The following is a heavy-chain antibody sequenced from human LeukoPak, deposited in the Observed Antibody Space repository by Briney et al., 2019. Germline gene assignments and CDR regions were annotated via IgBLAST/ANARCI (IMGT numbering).Heavy chain of an antibody. CDR3: AKDPGYTSGSSFFDY. CDR1: GFTFSSYA. J-gene: IGHJ4*02. CDR2: ISGSGGST. Sequence: GSLRLSCAASGFTFSSYAMSWVRQAPGKGLEWVSAISGSGGSTYYADSVKGRFTISRDNSKNTLYLQMNSLRVEDTAVYYCAKDPGYTSGSSFFDYWGQGTLVTVSS. V-gene: IGHV3-23*01. D-gene: IGHD6-19*01.